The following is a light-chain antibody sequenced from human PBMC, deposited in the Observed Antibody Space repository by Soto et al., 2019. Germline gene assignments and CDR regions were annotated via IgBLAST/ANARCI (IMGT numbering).Light chain of an antibody. J-gene: IGKJ5*01. V-gene: IGKV3-20*01. Sequence: EIVLTQSPGTLSLSLGERATLSCRASQSVSSSYLAWYQQKPGQAPRLLIYAASSRATGIPDRFSGSGSGTDFTLTISRLEPEDFAVYFCQQYGSSPRTFGQGTRLEIK. CDR3: QQYGSSPRT. CDR1: QSVSSSY. CDR2: AAS.